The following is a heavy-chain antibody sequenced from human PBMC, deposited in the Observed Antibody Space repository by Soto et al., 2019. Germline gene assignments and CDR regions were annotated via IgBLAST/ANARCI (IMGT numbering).Heavy chain of an antibody. Sequence: SETLSLTCAVSSGSISNNNWWNWVRQSSGKGLEWIGEIYHSGSTNYNPSLKSRVTMSVDKSKNQLSLNLSSVTAADTAVYYCARVRSGTSIMDVWGKGTTVTVSS. D-gene: IGHD2-2*01. CDR2: IYHSGST. V-gene: IGHV4-4*02. CDR1: SGSISNNNW. CDR3: ARVRSGTSIMDV. J-gene: IGHJ6*03.